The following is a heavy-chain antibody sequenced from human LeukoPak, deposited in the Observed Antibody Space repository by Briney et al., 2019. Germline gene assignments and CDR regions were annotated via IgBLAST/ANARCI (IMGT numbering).Heavy chain of an antibody. CDR2: IYSGGST. D-gene: IGHD3-22*01. V-gene: IGHV3-66*01. J-gene: IGHJ3*02. CDR1: GFTVSSNY. CDR3: ARAPFTYDSSGDSFDI. Sequence: GGSLRLSCAASGFTVSSNYMSWVRQAPGKGLEWVSVIYSGGSTYYADSVKGRFTVSRDNSKNTLYLQMNSLRAEDTALYYCARAPFTYDSSGDSFDIWGQGTMVTVSS.